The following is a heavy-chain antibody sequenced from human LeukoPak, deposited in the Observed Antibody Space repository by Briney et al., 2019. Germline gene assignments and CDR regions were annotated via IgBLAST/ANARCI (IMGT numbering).Heavy chain of an antibody. J-gene: IGHJ4*02. Sequence: GGSLRLSCAASGFTFSSYAMHWVRQAPGKGLEWVAVISYDGCNKYYADSVKGRFTISRDNSKNTLYLQMNSLRAEDTAVYYCARDLVNYYGSGSYADYWGQGTLVTVSS. CDR1: GFTFSSYA. CDR2: ISYDGCNK. CDR3: ARDLVNYYGSGSYADY. V-gene: IGHV3-30*04. D-gene: IGHD3-10*01.